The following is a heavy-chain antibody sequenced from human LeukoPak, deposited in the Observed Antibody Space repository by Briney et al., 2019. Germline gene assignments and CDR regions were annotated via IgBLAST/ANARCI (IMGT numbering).Heavy chain of an antibody. V-gene: IGHV4-34*01. CDR1: GFTFSSYA. Sequence: GSLRLSCAASGFTFSSYAMSWVRQPPGKGLEWIGEINHSGSTNYNPSLKSRVTISVDTSKNQFSLKLSSVTAADTAVYYCARLRRSGGVWGKGTTVTISS. D-gene: IGHD2-15*01. CDR3: ARLRRSGGV. J-gene: IGHJ6*04. CDR2: INHSGST.